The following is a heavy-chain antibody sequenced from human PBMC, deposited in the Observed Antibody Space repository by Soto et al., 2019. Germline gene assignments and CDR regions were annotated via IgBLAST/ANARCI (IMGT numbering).Heavy chain of an antibody. Sequence: QVQLVQSGAEVKKPGSSVKVSCKASGGTFSSYTISWVRQAPGQGLEWMGRIIPILGIANYAQKFQGRVTITAEKSTSTAYMELSSLTSEDTAVYYCARDRTGTTRGAFDIWGQGTMVTVSS. CDR3: ARDRTGTTRGAFDI. CDR2: IIPILGIA. J-gene: IGHJ3*02. CDR1: GGTFSSYT. D-gene: IGHD1-7*01. V-gene: IGHV1-69*08.